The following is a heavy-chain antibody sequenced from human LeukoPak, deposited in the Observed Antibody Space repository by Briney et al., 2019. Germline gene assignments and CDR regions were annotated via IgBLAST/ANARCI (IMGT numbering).Heavy chain of an antibody. CDR3: ARDLSGVYGENYYYYCMDV. CDR1: GFTFSSYW. J-gene: IGHJ6*02. D-gene: IGHD4-17*01. CDR2: INSDGSST. V-gene: IGHV3-74*01. Sequence: PGGSLRLSCAASGFTFSSYWMHWVRHAPGKGLVWVSRINSDGSSTIYADSVKGRFTISRDNAKNTLYLQTNSLRAEDTAVYYCARDLSGVYGENYYYYCMDVWGQGTTVTVSS.